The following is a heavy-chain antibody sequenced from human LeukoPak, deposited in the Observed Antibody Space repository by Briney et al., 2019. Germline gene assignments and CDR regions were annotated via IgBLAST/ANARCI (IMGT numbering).Heavy chain of an antibody. V-gene: IGHV4-59*01. Sequence: SETLSLTCTVSGGSISSYYWSWIRQPPGKGLEWLGYIYYSGSTNYNPSLKSRVTISVDTSKNQFSLKLSSVTAADTAVYYCARGIGPGLMEGLGANYYYYYMDVWGKGTTVTVSS. D-gene: IGHD2-8*01. J-gene: IGHJ6*03. CDR2: IYYSGST. CDR1: GGSISSYY. CDR3: ARGIGPGLMEGLGANYYYYYMDV.